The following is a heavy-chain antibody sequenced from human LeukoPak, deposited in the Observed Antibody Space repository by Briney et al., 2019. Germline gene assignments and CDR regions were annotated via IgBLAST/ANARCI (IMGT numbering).Heavy chain of an antibody. CDR1: GGSISSYY. CDR3: ARDRIGVAAAGSYYYYGMDV. D-gene: IGHD6-13*01. J-gene: IGHJ6*02. CDR2: IYYSGST. V-gene: IGHV4-59*01. Sequence: SETLSLTCTVSGGSISSYYWSWIRLPPGKGLEWIGYIYYSGSTNYNPSLKSRVTISVDTSKNQFSLKLSSVTAADTAVYYCARDRIGVAAAGSYYYYGMDVWGQGTTVTVSS.